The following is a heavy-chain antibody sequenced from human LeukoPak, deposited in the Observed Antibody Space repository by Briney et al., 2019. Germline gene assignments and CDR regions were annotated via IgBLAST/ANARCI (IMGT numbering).Heavy chain of an antibody. CDR3: ANSRGDSYGPYYFDY. CDR1: GFTFSIYG. V-gene: IGHV3-30*02. D-gene: IGHD5-18*01. J-gene: IGHJ4*02. CDR2: IRYDGSNK. Sequence: GGSLRLSCVASGFTFSIYGMHWVRQAPGKGLEWVAFIRYDGSNKYYADSVKGRITISRDNSKNTLYLQMNSLRGEDTAVYYCANSRGDSYGPYYFDYGGQGTLVTVSS.